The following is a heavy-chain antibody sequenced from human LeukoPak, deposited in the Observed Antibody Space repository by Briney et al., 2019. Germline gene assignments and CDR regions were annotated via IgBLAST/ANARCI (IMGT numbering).Heavy chain of an antibody. CDR3: ARVTPSERDTGTAFDY. CDR1: GGSISSGGYY. D-gene: IGHD1-1*01. CDR2: IYYSGST. J-gene: IGHJ4*02. Sequence: PSQTLSLTCTVSGGSISSGGYYWSWIRQHPGKGLEWIGYIYYSGSTYYNPSLKSRVTISVDTSKNQFSLKLSSVTAADTAVYYCARVTPSERDTGTAFDYWGQGTLVTVSS. V-gene: IGHV4-31*03.